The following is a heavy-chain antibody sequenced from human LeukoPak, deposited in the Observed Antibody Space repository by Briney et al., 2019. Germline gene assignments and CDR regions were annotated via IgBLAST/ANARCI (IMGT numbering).Heavy chain of an antibody. CDR3: ARSPTDNYYYYYMDV. V-gene: IGHV1-18*01. CDR2: ISAYNGNT. Sequence: ASVKVSCKASGGTFSSYAISWVRQAPGQGLEWMGWISAYNGNTNYAQKLQGRVTMTTDTSTSTAYMELSSLRSEDTAVYYCARSPTDNYYYYYMDVWGKGTTVTVSS. J-gene: IGHJ6*03. CDR1: GGTFSSYA. D-gene: IGHD2-15*01.